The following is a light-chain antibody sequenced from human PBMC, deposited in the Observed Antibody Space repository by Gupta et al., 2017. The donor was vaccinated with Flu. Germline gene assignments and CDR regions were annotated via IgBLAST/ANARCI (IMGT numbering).Light chain of an antibody. CDR2: DTS. J-gene: IGKJ4*01. CDR3: QQREEWPIT. V-gene: IGKV3-11*01. Sequence: PVTLSLSPGGRATLSCRASQSVRRELAWYQQKPGQAPRLVIYDTSNNATGFPARFSGSGSETXFTLTIXSLEFGDSAVYYCQQREEWPITFGXGTKVEI. CDR1: QSVRRE.